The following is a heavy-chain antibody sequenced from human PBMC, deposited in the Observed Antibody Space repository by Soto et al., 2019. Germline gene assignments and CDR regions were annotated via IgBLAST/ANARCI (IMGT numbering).Heavy chain of an antibody. V-gene: IGHV1-24*01. D-gene: IGHD2-8*01. CDR3: ARYIVLMVYAIRYYYYGMAV. J-gene: IGHJ6*01. CDR1: GYTLTELS. CDR2: FDPEDGET. Sequence: GASVKVSCKVSGYTLTELSMHWVRQAPGKGLEWMGGFDPEDGETIYAQKFQGRVTMTEDTSTDTAYMELSSLRSEDTAVYYCARYIVLMVYAIRYYYYGMAVWGQGSTDTVSS.